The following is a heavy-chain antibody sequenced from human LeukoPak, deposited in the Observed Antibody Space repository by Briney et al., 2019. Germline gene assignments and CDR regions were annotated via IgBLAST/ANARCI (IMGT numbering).Heavy chain of an antibody. D-gene: IGHD5-24*01. CDR1: GGSISSSSYY. CDR3: ARTPRDGYNLYYFDY. CDR2: IYYSGST. J-gene: IGHJ4*02. V-gene: IGHV4-39*07. Sequence: SETLSLTCTVSGGSISSSSYYWGWIRQPPGKGLEWIGSIYYSGSTYYNPSLKSRVTISVDTSKNQFSLKLSSVTAADTAVYYCARTPRDGYNLYYFDYWGQGTLVTVSS.